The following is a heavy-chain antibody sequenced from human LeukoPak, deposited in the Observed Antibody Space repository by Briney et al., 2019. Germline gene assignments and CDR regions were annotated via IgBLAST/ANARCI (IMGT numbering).Heavy chain of an antibody. CDR3: AKDPYGGTYPSYFDY. D-gene: IGHD1-26*01. CDR2: LRYDGRTA. CDR1: GFTLSSYG. J-gene: IGHJ4*02. V-gene: IGHV3-30*02. Sequence: PLGSLSLSRAASGFTLSSYGMNWVRQAPGKGLDWVAFLRYDGRTAFYEDSVKSRFTISRDSSKNTLYLQMNSLTPADTAIYYCAKDPYGGTYPSYFDYWGQGTLDCVST.